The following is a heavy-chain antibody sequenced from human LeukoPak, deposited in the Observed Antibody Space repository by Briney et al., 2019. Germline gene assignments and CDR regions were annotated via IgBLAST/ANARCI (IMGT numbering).Heavy chain of an antibody. CDR3: AREYYYDSSGYYFDFDY. V-gene: IGHV1-8*01. D-gene: IGHD3-22*01. CDR1: GYTFTSYD. CDR2: MNPNSGNT. J-gene: IGHJ4*02. Sequence: ASVKVSCKASGYTFTSYDINWVRQATGQGLEWMGWMNPNSGNTGYAQKFQGRVTMTRNTSISTAYMELSSLRSEDTAVYYCAREYYYDSSGYYFDFDYWGQGTLVTVSS.